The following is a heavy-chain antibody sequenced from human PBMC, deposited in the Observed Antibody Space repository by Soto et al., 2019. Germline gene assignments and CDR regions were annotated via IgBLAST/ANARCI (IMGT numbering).Heavy chain of an antibody. Sequence: QMQLVQSGAEVRRPGSSVKVSCKASGDTINTYTINWVRQAPCQGLEWMGGIIPVFDAVDHAQKFQGRLIITADVSTNTAYMELSSLTPDDTAVYFCAKAETGDSYYFYYGLDVWGQVTTVTVSS. J-gene: IGHJ6*02. V-gene: IGHV1-69*01. D-gene: IGHD7-27*01. CDR1: GDTINTYT. CDR3: AKAETGDSYYFYYGLDV. CDR2: IIPVFDAV.